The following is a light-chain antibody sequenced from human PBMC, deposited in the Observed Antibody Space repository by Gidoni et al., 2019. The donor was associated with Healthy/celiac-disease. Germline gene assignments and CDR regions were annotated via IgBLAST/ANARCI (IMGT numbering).Light chain of an antibody. CDR1: HNIISY. CDR2: AAS. Sequence: DIQMTPSPSSLSASVVDKVPITCRASHNIISYLNWCQQKPGKAPKLLIYAASSLQSGVPPRVSSGGSGTDFTLTISSLQPEDFATYYCQQSYSTPLTCGGGTKVEIK. J-gene: IGKJ4*01. V-gene: IGKV1-39*01. CDR3: QQSYSTPLT.